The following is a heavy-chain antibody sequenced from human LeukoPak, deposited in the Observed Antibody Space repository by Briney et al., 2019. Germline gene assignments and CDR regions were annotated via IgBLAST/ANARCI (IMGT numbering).Heavy chain of an antibody. CDR3: ARVARSSQYCSGGSCPRGYFDY. CDR1: GGSISSGSYY. CDR2: IYTSGST. Sequence: SQTLSLTCTVSGGSISSGSYYWSWIRQPAGKGLEWIGRIYTSGSTNYNPSLKSRVTISVDTSKNQFSLKLSSVTAADTAVYYCARVARSSQYCSGGSCPRGYFDYWGQGTLATVSS. J-gene: IGHJ4*02. D-gene: IGHD2-15*01. V-gene: IGHV4-61*02.